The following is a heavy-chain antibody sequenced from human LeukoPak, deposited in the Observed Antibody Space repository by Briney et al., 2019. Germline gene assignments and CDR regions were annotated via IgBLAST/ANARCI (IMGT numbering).Heavy chain of an antibody. J-gene: IGHJ4*02. CDR1: GGSISSYY. V-gene: IGHV4-59*01. D-gene: IGHD1-14*01. CDR2: IYYSGST. Sequence: SETLSLNCTVSGGSISSYYWSWIRQPPGRGLEGIGYIYYSGSTNYNPFLRSRVTISVDTSKNQFSLKLSSVTAADTAVYYCACVFEGTRFDYWGQGTLVTVSS. CDR3: ACVFEGTRFDY.